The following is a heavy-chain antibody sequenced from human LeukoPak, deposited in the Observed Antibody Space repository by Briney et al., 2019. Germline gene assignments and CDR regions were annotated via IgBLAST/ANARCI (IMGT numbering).Heavy chain of an antibody. CDR2: ISGGSA. J-gene: IGHJ6*03. D-gene: IGHD3-3*01. Sequence: GSLRLSCVASGFTFSSYAMSWVRQAPGKGLEWVSAISGGSADYADSVKGRFSISIDNSKNTLYLQMNSLRAEDTAVYYCAKDRSSRYDFWSGSFSHYYYYYMDVWGKGTTVTVSS. CDR3: AKDRSSRYDFWSGSFSHYYYYYMDV. CDR1: GFTFSSYA. V-gene: IGHV3-23*01.